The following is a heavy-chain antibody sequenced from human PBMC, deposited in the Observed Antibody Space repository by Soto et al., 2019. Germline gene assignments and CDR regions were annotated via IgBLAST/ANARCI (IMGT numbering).Heavy chain of an antibody. CDR3: ARLPYSSGTHPVDAFDI. J-gene: IGHJ3*02. CDR1: GGSISSSSYY. D-gene: IGHD6-19*01. CDR2: IYYSGST. Sequence: QLQLQESGPGLVKPSETLSLTCTVSGGSISSSSYYWGWIRQPPGKGLEWIGSIYYSGSTYYNPSLKSRVTIAVDTSKNHFSLKMSSVTAADTAVYYCARLPYSSGTHPVDAFDIWGQGTMVTVSS. V-gene: IGHV4-39*02.